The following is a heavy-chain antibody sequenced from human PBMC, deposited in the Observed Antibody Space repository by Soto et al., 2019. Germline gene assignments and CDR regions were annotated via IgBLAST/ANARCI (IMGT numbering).Heavy chain of an antibody. J-gene: IGHJ4*02. CDR3: ARDKGPGTYYDFWSGYNLDY. V-gene: IGHV1-3*01. Sequence: ASVKVSCKASGYTFTSYAMHWVRQAPGQRLEWMGWINAGNGNTKYSQKFQGRVTITRDTSASTAYMELSSLRSEDTAVYYCARDKGPGTYYDFWSGYNLDYWGQGTLVPVSS. CDR2: INAGNGNT. CDR1: GYTFTSYA. D-gene: IGHD3-3*01.